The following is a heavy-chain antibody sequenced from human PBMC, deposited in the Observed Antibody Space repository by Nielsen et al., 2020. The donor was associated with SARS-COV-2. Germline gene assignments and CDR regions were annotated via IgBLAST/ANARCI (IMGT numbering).Heavy chain of an antibody. CDR2: ISYDGSNK. V-gene: IGHV3-30-3*01. J-gene: IGHJ4*02. Sequence: GGSLRLSCAASGFTFSSYAMHWVRQAPGKGLEWVAVISYDGSNKYYGDSVKGRFTISRDNSKNTLYLQMNSLRAEDTAVYYCAKDLIAVIVATASPFDYWGQGSLVTVSS. CDR3: AKDLIAVIVATASPFDY. D-gene: IGHD2-15*01. CDR1: GFTFSSYA.